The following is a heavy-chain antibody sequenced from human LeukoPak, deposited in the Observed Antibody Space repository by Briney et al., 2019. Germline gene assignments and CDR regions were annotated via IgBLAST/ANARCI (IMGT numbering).Heavy chain of an antibody. CDR1: GFTFNNYG. Sequence: PGGTLRLSCAVSGFTFNNYGMSWVRQAPGKGLEWVSSITGSSSYIYYADSVKGRFTISRDNAKNSLYLQINSLRAEDTAVYYCARDPYSGGYGDYYYYYMDVWGKGTTVTISS. V-gene: IGHV3-21*01. CDR3: ARDPYSGGYGDYYYYYMDV. D-gene: IGHD1-26*01. CDR2: ITGSSSYI. J-gene: IGHJ6*03.